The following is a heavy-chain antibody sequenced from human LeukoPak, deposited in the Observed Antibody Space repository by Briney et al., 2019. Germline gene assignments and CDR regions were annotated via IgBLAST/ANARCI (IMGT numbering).Heavy chain of an antibody. J-gene: IGHJ6*02. CDR1: GYTFTGYY. CDR2: MSGNSGNT. Sequence: ASVKVSCKASGYTFTGYYMHWVRQATGQGLEWMGWMSGNSGNTGYAQKFQGRVTMTWDTSISTAYMELSSLRSEDTAVYYCARLGKSTTVTTGYDYGMDVWGQGTTVTVSS. V-gene: IGHV1-8*02. D-gene: IGHD4-17*01. CDR3: ARLGKSTTVTTGYDYGMDV.